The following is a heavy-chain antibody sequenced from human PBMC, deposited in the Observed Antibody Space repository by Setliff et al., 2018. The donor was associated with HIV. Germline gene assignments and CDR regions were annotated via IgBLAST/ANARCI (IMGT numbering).Heavy chain of an antibody. CDR2: IWHSGNT. D-gene: IGHD2-21*02. CDR3: SRSGIGYGGDSNTFDI. Sequence: SETLSLTCAVSGYSISSGYFWGWIRQSPGKGLEWVGTIWHSGNTYYNPSLRSRVSLSIDTSKNEFSLKLNSVTATDAAMYYCSRSGIGYGGDSNTFDIWGQGTLVTVSS. J-gene: IGHJ3*02. CDR1: GYSISSGYF. V-gene: IGHV4-38-2*01.